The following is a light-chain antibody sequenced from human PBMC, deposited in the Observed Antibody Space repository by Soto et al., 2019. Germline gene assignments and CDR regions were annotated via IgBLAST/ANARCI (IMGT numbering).Light chain of an antibody. CDR3: CSYAGSNNFVV. Sequence: QSALTQPPSASGSPGQSVTISCTGTSSDVGGYNYVSWYQQHPGKAPKLIIYEVTERPSGVPDRFSGSKSGNTASLNVSGLQAEDEADYHCCSYAGSNNFVVFGGGTKLTVL. V-gene: IGLV2-8*01. CDR2: EVT. J-gene: IGLJ2*01. CDR1: SSDVGGYNY.